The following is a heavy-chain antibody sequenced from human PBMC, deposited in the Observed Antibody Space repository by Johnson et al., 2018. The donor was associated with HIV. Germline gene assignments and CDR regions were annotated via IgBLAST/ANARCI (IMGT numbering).Heavy chain of an antibody. V-gene: IGHV3-33*08. CDR2: IWYDGSNK. J-gene: IGHJ3*02. D-gene: IGHD6-6*01. Sequence: QVQLVESGGGLVQPGGSLRLSCAASGFTFSNYGMHWVRQGPGKGLEWVAVIWYDGSNKYYADSVKGRFTISRDNSKNTLYLQMNSLRAEDTAVYYCARVGQKLVPVPRGAFDIWGQGTMVTASS. CDR3: ARVGQKLVPVPRGAFDI. CDR1: GFTFSNYG.